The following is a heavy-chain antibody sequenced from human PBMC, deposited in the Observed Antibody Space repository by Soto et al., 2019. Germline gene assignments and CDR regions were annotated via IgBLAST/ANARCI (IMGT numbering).Heavy chain of an antibody. J-gene: IGHJ6*02. CDR3: AREEDSSPYYYYGMDV. V-gene: IGHV1-69*13. CDR1: GGTFSSYA. Sequence: ASVKVSCKASGGTFSSYAISWVRQAPGQGLEWMGGIIPIFGTANYAQKFQGRVTITADESTSTAYMELSSLRSEDTAVYYCAREEDSSPYYYYGMDVWGQWTTVTVSS. CDR2: IIPIFGTA.